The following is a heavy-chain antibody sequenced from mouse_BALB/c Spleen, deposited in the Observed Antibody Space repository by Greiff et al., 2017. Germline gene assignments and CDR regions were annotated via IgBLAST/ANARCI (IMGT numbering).Heavy chain of an antibody. Sequence: EVKLVESGGGLVKPGGSLKLSCAASGFAFSSYDMSWVRQTPEKRLEWVAYISSGGGSTYYPDTVKGRFTISRDNAKNTLYLQMSSLKSEDTAMYYCARQWGGYYAMDYWGQGTSVTVSS. CDR3: ARQWGGYYAMDY. V-gene: IGHV5-12-1*01. D-gene: IGHD1-1*02. J-gene: IGHJ4*01. CDR1: GFAFSSYD. CDR2: ISSGGGST.